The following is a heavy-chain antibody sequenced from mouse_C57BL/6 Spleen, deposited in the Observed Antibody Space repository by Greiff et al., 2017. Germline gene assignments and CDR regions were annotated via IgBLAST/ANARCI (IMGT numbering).Heavy chain of an antibody. CDR1: GYTFTDYN. CDR2: INPNNGGT. CDR3: SRGGYYYGSSHPYYFDY. D-gene: IGHD1-1*01. Sequence: EVQLQQSGPELVKPGASVKMSCKASGYTFTDYNMHWVKQSHGQSLEWIGYINPNNGGTSYNQKFTGKATLTVTKSSSTAYMELRSLTSEDSAVYYGSRGGYYYGSSHPYYFDYWGQGTTLTVSS. J-gene: IGHJ2*01. V-gene: IGHV1-22*01.